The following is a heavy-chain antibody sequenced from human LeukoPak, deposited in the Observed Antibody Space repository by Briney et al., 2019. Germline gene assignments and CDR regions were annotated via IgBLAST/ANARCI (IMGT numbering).Heavy chain of an antibody. J-gene: IGHJ3*02. D-gene: IGHD2-21*02. V-gene: IGHV1-8*01. CDR2: MKPNSGNT. Sequence: ASVKVSCKASGYTFTNYDINWVRQASGQGLEWMGYMKPNSGNTGYAQKFQGRVTMTRDTSISTAYMELSSLTSEDTAVYYCARHVTYYAFDIWGQGTMVTVSS. CDR1: GYTFTNYD. CDR3: ARHVTYYAFDI.